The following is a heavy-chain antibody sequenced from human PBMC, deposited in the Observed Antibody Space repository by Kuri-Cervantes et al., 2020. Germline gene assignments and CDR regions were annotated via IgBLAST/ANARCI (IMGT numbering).Heavy chain of an antibody. Sequence: GGSLRLSCAASGFTVSSNYMSWVRQAPGKGLEWVSVIHSGGSTYYGHSVKGRFTISRDNSKNTLYLQMINLRAEDTAVYYCARDRRITAAADYYFDYWGQGTLVTVSS. V-gene: IGHV3-53*05. D-gene: IGHD6-13*01. CDR1: GFTVSSNY. CDR3: ARDRRITAAADYYFDY. J-gene: IGHJ4*02. CDR2: IHSGGST.